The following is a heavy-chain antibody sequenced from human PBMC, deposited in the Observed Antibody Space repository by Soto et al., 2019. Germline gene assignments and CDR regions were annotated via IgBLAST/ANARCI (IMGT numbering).Heavy chain of an antibody. V-gene: IGHV4-30-4*01. J-gene: IGHJ4*02. Sequence: QVQLQESGPGLVKPSQTLSLTCTVSGGSISSGDYYWSWIRQPPGKGLEWIGYIIYSGSTYYNPCLKSRVTISVDTSKNQVSLKLGSVTAADTAVYYCARWLGYGPHFDYWGQGTLVTVSS. CDR3: ARWLGYGPHFDY. D-gene: IGHD5-12*01. CDR2: IIYSGST. CDR1: GGSISSGDYY.